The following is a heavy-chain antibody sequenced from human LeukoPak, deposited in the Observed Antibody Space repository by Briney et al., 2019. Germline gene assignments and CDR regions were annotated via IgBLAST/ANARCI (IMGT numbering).Heavy chain of an antibody. V-gene: IGHV1-46*01. CDR3: ARDITPSAAAGLHNDAFDI. Sequence: ASVKVSCKVSGYTFTGYYLHWVRQAPGQGLEWMGIINPSGGSTSYAQKFQGRVTMTRDMSTSTVYMELSSLRSEDTAVYYCARDITPSAAAGLHNDAFDIWGQGTMVTVSS. CDR2: INPSGGST. J-gene: IGHJ3*02. D-gene: IGHD3-10*01. CDR1: GYTFTGYY.